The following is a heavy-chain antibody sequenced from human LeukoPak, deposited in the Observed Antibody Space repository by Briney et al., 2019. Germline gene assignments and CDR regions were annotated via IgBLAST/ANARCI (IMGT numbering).Heavy chain of an antibody. Sequence: GESLNISCKGSGYIFTNYWIGWVRQMPGKGLEWMGIIYPRDSDTRYSPSFQGQVTVSADKSISTAYLQWSSLEASDTAMYYCARRQYSGYDFDFWGQGTLVTVSS. D-gene: IGHD5-12*01. J-gene: IGHJ4*02. CDR1: GYIFTNYW. V-gene: IGHV5-51*01. CDR2: IYPRDSDT. CDR3: ARRQYSGYDFDF.